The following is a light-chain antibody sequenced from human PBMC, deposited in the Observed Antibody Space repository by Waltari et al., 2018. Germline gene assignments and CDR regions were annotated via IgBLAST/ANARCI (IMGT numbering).Light chain of an antibody. CDR3: ATWDDSLSGVV. J-gene: IGLJ2*01. V-gene: IGLV1-47*01. CDR2: KNS. CDR1: SSKIGNNY. Sequence: QSVLTQSPSMSETPGQRVIISCSGSSSKIGNNYVYLYQHFPGMAPKLVMFKNSQRPSGVPDRFSGSSYGTSASLAISGLRSEDEADYYCATWDDSLSGVVFGGGTRLTVL.